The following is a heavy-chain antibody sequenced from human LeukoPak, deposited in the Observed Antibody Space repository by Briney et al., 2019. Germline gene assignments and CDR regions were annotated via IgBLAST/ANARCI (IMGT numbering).Heavy chain of an antibody. J-gene: IGHJ5*02. D-gene: IGHD6-19*01. CDR1: GFSFSRYG. CDR2: ISSSGSTI. Sequence: GGSLRLSCVASGFSFSRYGMSWVRQAPGKGLEWVSYISSSGSTIYYADSVKGRFTISRDNAKNSLYLQMNSLRAEDTAVYYCARAAVAVWFDPWGQGTLATVSS. V-gene: IGHV3-48*03. CDR3: ARAAVAVWFDP.